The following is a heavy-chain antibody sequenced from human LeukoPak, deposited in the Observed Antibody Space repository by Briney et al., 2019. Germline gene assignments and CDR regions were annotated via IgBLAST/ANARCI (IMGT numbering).Heavy chain of an antibody. Sequence: ASVNVSCKASRYTFTSYGISWVRQAPGQGLEWMGWISAYNGNTNYAQKLQGRVTMTTDTSTSTAYMELRSLRSDDTAVYYCARAMYYYDSSGYYDYWGQGTLVTVSS. V-gene: IGHV1-18*01. J-gene: IGHJ4*02. D-gene: IGHD3-22*01. CDR2: ISAYNGNT. CDR3: ARAMYYYDSSGYYDY. CDR1: RYTFTSYG.